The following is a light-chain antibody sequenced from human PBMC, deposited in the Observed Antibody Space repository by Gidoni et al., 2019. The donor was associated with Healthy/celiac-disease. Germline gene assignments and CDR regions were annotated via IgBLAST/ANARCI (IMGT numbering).Light chain of an antibody. CDR3: QQYYSTPLVT. V-gene: IGKV4-1*01. Sequence: DIVMTPSPASLAVSLGERATINCKSSQSVLYSSNNKNYLAWYQQKPGQPPKLLIYWASTRESGVPDRFSGSGSGTDFTLTISSLQAEDVAVYYCQQYYSTPLVTFGPGTKVDIK. J-gene: IGKJ3*01. CDR1: QSVLYSSNNKNY. CDR2: WAS.